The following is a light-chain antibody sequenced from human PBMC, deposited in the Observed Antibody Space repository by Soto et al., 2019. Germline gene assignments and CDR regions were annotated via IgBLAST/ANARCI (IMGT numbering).Light chain of an antibody. CDR3: QQYGTTRIT. CDR1: QSVSNSY. Sequence: EMLLTQSPGTLSLSPGERDTLSCRASQSVSNSYLAWYQQKHGQAPRVVRYGASNRATGIPDRFSGSGSETEFTLTISRLEPEDFEVYYCQQYGTTRITFGQGTRLEIK. CDR2: GAS. J-gene: IGKJ5*01. V-gene: IGKV3-20*01.